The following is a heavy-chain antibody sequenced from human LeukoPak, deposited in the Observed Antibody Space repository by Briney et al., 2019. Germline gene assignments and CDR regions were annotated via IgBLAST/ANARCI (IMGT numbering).Heavy chain of an antibody. V-gene: IGHV1-46*01. CDR1: GYTLTSYY. Sequence: ASVKVSCKASGYTLTSYYMHWVRQAPGQGLEWMGLINPTGGSTGYAQKFQGRVTMTRDMSTSTDYMELSSLRSEDMAIYYCARDNSVGDNAWWFDPWGQGTLVTVSS. CDR3: ARDNSVGDNAWWFDP. CDR2: INPTGGST. J-gene: IGHJ5*02. D-gene: IGHD1-26*01.